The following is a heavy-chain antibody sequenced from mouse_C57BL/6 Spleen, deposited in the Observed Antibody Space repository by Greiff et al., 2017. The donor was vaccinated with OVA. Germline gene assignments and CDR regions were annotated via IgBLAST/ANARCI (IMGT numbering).Heavy chain of an antibody. V-gene: IGHV1-50*01. CDR2: IDPSDSYT. CDR1: GYTFTSYW. J-gene: IGHJ4*01. CDR3: ARCDGYSDYYAMDY. D-gene: IGHD2-3*01. Sequence: QVQLQQPGAELVKPGASVKLSCKASGYTFTSYWMQWVKQRPGQGLEWIGEIDPSDSYTNSNQKFKGKATLTVDTSSSPAYMQLSSLTSEDSAVYYCARCDGYSDYYAMDYWGQGTSVTVSS.